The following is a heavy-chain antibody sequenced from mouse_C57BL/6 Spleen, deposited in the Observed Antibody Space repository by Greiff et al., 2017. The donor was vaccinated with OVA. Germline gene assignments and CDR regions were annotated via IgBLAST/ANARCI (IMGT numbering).Heavy chain of an antibody. V-gene: IGHV1-76*01. D-gene: IGHD2-5*01. CDR1: GYTFTDYY. CDR2: IYPGSGNT. CDR3: ARSYYSNSYFDY. J-gene: IGHJ2*01. Sequence: VQLQESGAELVRPGASVKLSCKASGYTFTDYYINWVKQRPGQGLEWIARIYPGSGNTYYNEKFKGKATLTAEKSSSTAYMQLSSLTSEDSAVYFCARSYYSNSYFDYWGQGTTLTVSS.